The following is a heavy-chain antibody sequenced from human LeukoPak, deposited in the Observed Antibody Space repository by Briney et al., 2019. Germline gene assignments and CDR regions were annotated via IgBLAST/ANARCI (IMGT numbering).Heavy chain of an antibody. V-gene: IGHV3-30*03. Sequence: GGSLRLSCAASGSTFNRFAMHWVRQAPGKGLEWVAVISYDGSDKYYADSVKGRFTISRDTSKNTLYLQVNSLRAEDTAVYYCARGGGYYPIDYWGQGTLVTVSS. CDR1: GSTFNRFA. J-gene: IGHJ4*02. CDR3: ARGGGYYPIDY. CDR2: ISYDGSDK. D-gene: IGHD2-15*01.